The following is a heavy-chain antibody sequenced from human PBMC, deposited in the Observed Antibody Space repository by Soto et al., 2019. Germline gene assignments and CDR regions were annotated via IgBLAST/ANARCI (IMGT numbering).Heavy chain of an antibody. J-gene: IGHJ2*01. D-gene: IGHD5-12*01. CDR2: IYYSGST. CDR3: ARNPRTRDGYNLGSWYFDL. CDR1: GGSISSSSYY. Sequence: QLQLQESGPGLVKPSETLSLTCTVSGGSISSSSYYWGWIRQPPGKGLEWIGSIYYSGSTYYNPSLKSRVTISVDTSKNQFSLKLSSVTAADTAVYYCARNPRTRDGYNLGSWYFDLWGRGTLVTVSS. V-gene: IGHV4-39*01.